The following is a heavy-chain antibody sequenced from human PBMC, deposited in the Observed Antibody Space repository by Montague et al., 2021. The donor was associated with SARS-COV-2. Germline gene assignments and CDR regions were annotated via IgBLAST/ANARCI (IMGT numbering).Heavy chain of an antibody. Sequence: SLRFSCAASGFTFSSYSMNWVRQAPGKGLEWVSSISSSSSYIYYADSVKGRFTISRDNAKNSLYLQMNSLRAEDTAVYYCARDPHYDILTGYYSYWGQGTLVTVSS. CDR3: ARDPHYDILTGYYSY. CDR2: ISSSSSYI. J-gene: IGHJ4*02. D-gene: IGHD3-9*01. V-gene: IGHV3-21*01. CDR1: GFTFSSYS.